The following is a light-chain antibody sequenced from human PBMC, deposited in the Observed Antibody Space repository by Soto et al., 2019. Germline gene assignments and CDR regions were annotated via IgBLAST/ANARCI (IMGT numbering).Light chain of an antibody. V-gene: IGLV1-40*01. CDR3: QTYDSGLNVVV. CDR1: RSNIGAGYD. Sequence: QSVLTQPPSVSGAPGQRVTISCTGSRSNIGAGYDVHWYQQLPRAAPKLLMYANNNRPSGVPVRFSASKSGTSASLAITGLQADDEADYYCQTYDSGLNVVVFGGGTKLTVL. J-gene: IGLJ2*01. CDR2: ANN.